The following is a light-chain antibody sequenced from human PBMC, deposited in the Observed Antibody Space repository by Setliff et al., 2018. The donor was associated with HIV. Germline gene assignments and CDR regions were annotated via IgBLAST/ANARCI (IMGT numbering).Light chain of an antibody. CDR1: TSDIGSYNL. CDR3: GSYTSSSTLV. V-gene: IGLV2-14*02. J-gene: IGLJ1*01. Sequence: QSALTQPASVSGSPGQSITISCIGNTSDIGSYNLVSWYQQHPGKAPKVMIYDASNRPSGVSNRFSGSKSGNTASLTISGLQAEDEADYYCGSYTSSSTLVFGTGTKVTVL. CDR2: DAS.